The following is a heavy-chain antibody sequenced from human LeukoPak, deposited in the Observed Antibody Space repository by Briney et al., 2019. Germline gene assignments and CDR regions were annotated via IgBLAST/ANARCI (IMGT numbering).Heavy chain of an antibody. D-gene: IGHD6-13*01. V-gene: IGHV3-23*01. CDR2: ISGSGGST. Sequence: ETLSLTCTVSGGSISSYYWSWVRQAPGKGLEWVSAISGSGGSTYYADSLKGRFTISRDNSRNTLYLQMNSLRAEDTAVYYCAKGKAGPFDYWGQGTLVTVSS. CDR3: AKGKAGPFDY. J-gene: IGHJ4*02. CDR1: GGSISSYY.